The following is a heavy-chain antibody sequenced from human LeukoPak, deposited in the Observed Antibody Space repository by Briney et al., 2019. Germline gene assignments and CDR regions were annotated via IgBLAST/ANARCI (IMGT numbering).Heavy chain of an antibody. Sequence: QPGGSLRLSCAASGFTFSNYEMHWVRQAPGKGLEWVSYISSSGSDIYYADSVKGRFTISRDNSKNTLFLQMNSLRAEDTAVYYCAKEGYCSSPNCYANYYFGYWGQGTLVTASS. CDR3: AKEGYCSSPNCYANYYFGY. V-gene: IGHV3-48*03. J-gene: IGHJ4*02. CDR1: GFTFSNYE. D-gene: IGHD2-2*01. CDR2: ISSSGSDI.